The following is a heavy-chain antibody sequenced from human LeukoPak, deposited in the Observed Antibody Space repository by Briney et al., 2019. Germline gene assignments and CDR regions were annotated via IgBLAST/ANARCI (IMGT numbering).Heavy chain of an antibody. CDR3: ARTLLVPGYYFDY. V-gene: IGHV3-66*02. CDR2: IYSGGST. CDR1: GFTVSSNY. D-gene: IGHD6-6*01. J-gene: IGHJ4*02. Sequence: AGGSLRLSCAASGFTVSSNYMGWVRQAPGKGLEWVSVIYSGGSTYYADSVKGRFTISRDNSKNTLYLQMNSLRAEDTAVYYCARTLLVPGYYFDYWGQGTLVTVSS.